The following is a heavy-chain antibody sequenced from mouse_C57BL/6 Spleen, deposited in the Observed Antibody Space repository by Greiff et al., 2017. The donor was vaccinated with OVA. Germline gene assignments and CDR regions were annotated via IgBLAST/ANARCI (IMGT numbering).Heavy chain of an antibody. D-gene: IGHD1-2*01. Sequence: DVKLQESGPGLVKPSQSLSLTCSVTGYSITSGYYWNWIRQFPGNKLEWMGYISYDGSNNYNPSLKNRISITRDTSKNQFFLKLNSVTTEDTATYYCAREADYYGHYAMDYWGQGTSVTVSS. V-gene: IGHV3-6*01. CDR1: GYSITSGYY. J-gene: IGHJ4*01. CDR3: AREADYYGHYAMDY. CDR2: ISYDGSN.